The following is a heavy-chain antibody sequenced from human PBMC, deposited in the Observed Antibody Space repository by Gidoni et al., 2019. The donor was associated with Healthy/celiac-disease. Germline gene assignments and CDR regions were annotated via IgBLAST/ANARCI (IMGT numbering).Heavy chain of an antibody. CDR2: ISRSSSYI. V-gene: IGHV3-21*01. CDR1: GFTFSSYS. Sequence: EVQLVESGGGLVKPGGSLRLSCAASGFTFSSYSMNWVRQAPGKGLEWVSSISRSSSYIYYADSLYLQMNSLRAEDKAVYYCARALTISDYMDVWCQGTTVTVSS. CDR3: ARALTISDYMDV. D-gene: IGHD3-3*01. J-gene: IGHJ6*02.